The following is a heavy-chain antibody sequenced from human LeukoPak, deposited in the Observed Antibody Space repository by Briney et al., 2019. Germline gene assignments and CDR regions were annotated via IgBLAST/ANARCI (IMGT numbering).Heavy chain of an antibody. CDR1: GFIFSAYY. J-gene: IGHJ4*02. CDR2: ISSSSSYT. D-gene: IGHD6-13*01. V-gene: IGHV3-11*06. CDR3: ARVVGAAGTAGYFDY. Sequence: TGGSLRLSCAASGFIFSAYYISWIRQAPGKGLEWVSHISSSSSYTKYADCVKGRFTISRDNAKNSLYLQMNSLRGEDTAVYYCARVVGAAGTAGYFDYWGQGTLVTVSS.